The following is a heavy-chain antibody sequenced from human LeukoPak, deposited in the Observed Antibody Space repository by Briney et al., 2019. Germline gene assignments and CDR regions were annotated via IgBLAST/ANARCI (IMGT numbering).Heavy chain of an antibody. J-gene: IGHJ4*02. CDR2: IKQDGSET. D-gene: IGHD3-3*01. CDR3: AKGGGFLEWLLDY. Sequence: GGSLRLSCAASGFTSSTYWMGWVRQAPGRGLERVANIKQDGSETHYMDSVKGRFTIYRDNARNSVYLQMNSLRGDDTAVYYCAKGGGFLEWLLDYWGQGTLVTVSS. V-gene: IGHV3-7*01. CDR1: GFTSSTYW.